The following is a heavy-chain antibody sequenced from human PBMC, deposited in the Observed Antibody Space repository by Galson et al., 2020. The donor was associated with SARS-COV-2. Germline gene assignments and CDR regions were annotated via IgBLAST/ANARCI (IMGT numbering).Heavy chain of an antibody. CDR2: ISWDGGNT. CDR3: AKDRGDSTSWYLGFDY. D-gene: IGHD6-13*01. J-gene: IGHJ4*02. Sequence: GESLKISCAASGFTFDDYSMHWVRQPPGKGLEWVSLISWDGGNTYYADSVKGRFTISRDNSKNSLYLQMNGLRTEDTALYYCAKDRGDSTSWYLGFDYWGQGTLVTVSS. CDR1: GFTFDDYS. V-gene: IGHV3-43*01.